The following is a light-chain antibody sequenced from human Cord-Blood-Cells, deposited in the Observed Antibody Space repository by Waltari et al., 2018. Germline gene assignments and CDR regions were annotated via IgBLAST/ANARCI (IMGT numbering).Light chain of an antibody. V-gene: IGLV2-14*01. CDR1: SRDVGGYTY. J-gene: IGLJ2*01. Sequence: QSALTQPASVSGSPGQSITIPCPGTSRDVGGYTYVSWYQQHPGKAPKLMIYDVSKRPSGVSNRFSGSKSGNTASLTISGLQAEDEADYYCSSYTSSSTLVFGGGTKLTVL. CDR3: SSYTSSSTLV. CDR2: DVS.